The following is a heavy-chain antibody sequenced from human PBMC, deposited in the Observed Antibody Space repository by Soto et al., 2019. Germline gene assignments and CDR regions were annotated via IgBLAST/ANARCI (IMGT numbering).Heavy chain of an antibody. CDR3: AKMEGMDPWAYSFDY. D-gene: IGHD2-2*03. J-gene: IGHJ4*02. CDR1: GFTFSDFA. CDR2: IYGGGNGP. Sequence: EVLVLESGGGLVQPGGSLRLSCAATGFTFSDFAMSWVRQAPGKGLEWVSRIYGGGNGPHYADSVKGRVTISRDNSKNTLYLQMNSLRAEDTAVYYCAKMEGMDPWAYSFDYRGQGTLVTVSS. V-gene: IGHV3-23*01.